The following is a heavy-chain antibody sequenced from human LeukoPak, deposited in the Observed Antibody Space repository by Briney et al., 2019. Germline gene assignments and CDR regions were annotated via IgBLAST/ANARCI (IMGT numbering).Heavy chain of an antibody. Sequence: PGRSLRLSCAASGFTFDDYAMHWVRQAPGKGLEWVSGISWNSGSIGYADSVKGRFTISRDNAKNSLYLQMNSLRAEDMALYYCAKLAARDAFDIWGQGTMVTVSS. CDR1: GFTFDDYA. CDR3: AKLAARDAFDI. V-gene: IGHV3-9*03. D-gene: IGHD6-13*01. CDR2: ISWNSGSI. J-gene: IGHJ3*02.